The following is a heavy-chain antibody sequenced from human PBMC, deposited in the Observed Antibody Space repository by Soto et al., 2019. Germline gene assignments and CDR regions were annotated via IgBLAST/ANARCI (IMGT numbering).Heavy chain of an antibody. Sequence: GGSLRLSFAASGFTFSSYAMHWVRQAPGKGLEWVAVISYDGSNKYYADSVKGRFTISRDNSKNTLYLQMNSLRAEDTAVYYCARDRVAARPEDWFDPLGQGTLVTVSS. CDR3: ARDRVAARPEDWFDP. J-gene: IGHJ5*02. CDR1: GFTFSSYA. CDR2: ISYDGSNK. V-gene: IGHV3-30-3*01. D-gene: IGHD6-6*01.